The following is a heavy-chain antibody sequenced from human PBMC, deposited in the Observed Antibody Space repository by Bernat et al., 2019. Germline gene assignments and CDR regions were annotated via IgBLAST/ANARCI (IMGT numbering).Heavy chain of an antibody. CDR2: IYPGDSDT. D-gene: IGHD2/OR15-2a*01. V-gene: IGHV5-51*01. CDR1: GYSFTSYW. Sequence: EVQLVQSGAEVKKPGESLKISCKGSGYSFTSYWIGWVRQMPGKGLEWMGIIYPGDSDTRYSPPFQGQVTISADKSISTAYLQWSSLKASDTAMYYCARQGKNTYYYYGMDVWGQGTTVTVSS. J-gene: IGHJ6*02. CDR3: ARQGKNTYYYYGMDV.